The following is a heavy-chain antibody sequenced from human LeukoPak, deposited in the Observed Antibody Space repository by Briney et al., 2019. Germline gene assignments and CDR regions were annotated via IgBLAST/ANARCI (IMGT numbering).Heavy chain of an antibody. D-gene: IGHD1-26*01. J-gene: IGHJ4*02. CDR2: IRGSGADT. V-gene: IGHV3-23*01. CDR3: AKVPSSGSYYYFDY. Sequence: GASPRLSCAASGFTFSSYAMSWVRQAPGKGLVWVSAIRGSGADTYYAASVTGRFTISRDNSKNKMYLQMNSLRAEDTAVYYCAKVPSSGSYYYFDYWGQGALVTVSS. CDR1: GFTFSSYA.